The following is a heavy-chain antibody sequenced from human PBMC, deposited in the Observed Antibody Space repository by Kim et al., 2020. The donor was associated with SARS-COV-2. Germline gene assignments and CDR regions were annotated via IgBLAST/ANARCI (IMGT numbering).Heavy chain of an antibody. V-gene: IGHV3-48*02. D-gene: IGHD3-3*01. Sequence: GGSLRLSCAASGFTFSSYSMNWVRQAPGKGLEWVSYISSSSSTIYYADSVKGRFTISRDNAKNSLYLQMNSLRDEDTAVYYCARDGVGPIRYYDFWSGYYPRYYGMDVWGQGTTVTVSS. CDR2: ISSSSSTI. CDR1: GFTFSSYS. J-gene: IGHJ6*02. CDR3: ARDGVGPIRYYDFWSGYYPRYYGMDV.